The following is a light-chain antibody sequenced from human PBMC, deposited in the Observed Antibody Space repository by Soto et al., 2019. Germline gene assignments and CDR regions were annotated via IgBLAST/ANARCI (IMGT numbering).Light chain of an antibody. CDR2: EVS. CDR3: SSYTSSSTLV. V-gene: IGLV2-14*01. CDR1: SSDVGGYNY. J-gene: IGLJ3*02. Sequence: QSALTQPASVSGSPGQSITISCTGTSSDVGGYNYVSWYQQHPGKAPKLMIYEVSNRPSGVSNRFSGSKSGNTASLTISGLQAEDEADYYCSSYTSSSTLVFCGGNQLTVL.